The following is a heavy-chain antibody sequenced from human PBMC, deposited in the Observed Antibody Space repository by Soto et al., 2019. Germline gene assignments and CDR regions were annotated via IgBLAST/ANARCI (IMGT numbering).Heavy chain of an antibody. J-gene: IGHJ4*02. CDR1: GGSISSYY. V-gene: IGHV4-59*01. CDR2: IYYSGST. D-gene: IGHD3-22*01. CDR3: ARWNPDSGYYFDY. Sequence: SETLSLTCTVSGGSISSYYWSWIRQPPGKGLEWIGYIYYSGSTNYNPSLKSRVTISVDTSKNQFSLKLSSVTAADTAVYYCARWNPDSGYYFDYWGQGTLVTVSS.